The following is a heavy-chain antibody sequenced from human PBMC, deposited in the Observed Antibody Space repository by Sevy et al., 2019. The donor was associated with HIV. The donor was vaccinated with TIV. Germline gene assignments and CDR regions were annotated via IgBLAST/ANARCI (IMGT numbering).Heavy chain of an antibody. D-gene: IGHD6-13*01. CDR2: IYRSGST. V-gene: IGHV4-4*02. J-gene: IGHJ4*02. CDR3: ARGGAIAAAGTLDY. Sequence: SETLSLTCAVSGGSISSSNWWSWVRQPPGKGLEWIGEIYRSGSTNCNPSLKSRVTISVDKSKNQFSLKLSSVTAADTAVYYCARGGAIAAAGTLDYWGQGTLVTVSS. CDR1: GGSISSSNW.